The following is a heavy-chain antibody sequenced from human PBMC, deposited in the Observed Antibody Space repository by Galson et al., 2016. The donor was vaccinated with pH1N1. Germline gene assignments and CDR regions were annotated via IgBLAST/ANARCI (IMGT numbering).Heavy chain of an antibody. CDR1: GYSFTNYW. J-gene: IGHJ4*02. Sequence: QSGAEVKKPGESLKISCKGSGYSFTNYWIGWVRQMPGKGLEWMGIIYPGDSDTTYSPSFQGQVTISADKSIRTAYLQWSSLKATDTAMYYCARLFYYESSGYYYYFDSWGQGTLVTVSS. CDR2: IYPGDSDT. D-gene: IGHD3-22*01. V-gene: IGHV5-51*03. CDR3: ARLFYYESSGYYYYFDS.